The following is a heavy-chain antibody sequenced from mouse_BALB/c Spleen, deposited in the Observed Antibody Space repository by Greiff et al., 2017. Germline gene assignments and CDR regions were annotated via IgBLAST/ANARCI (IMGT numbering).Heavy chain of an antibody. J-gene: IGHJ3*01. D-gene: IGHD2-1*01. CDR2: ISYDGSN. CDR3: AREETRNYPCAD. V-gene: IGHV3-6*02. CDR1: GYSITSGYY. Sequence: ESGPGLVKPSQSLSLTCSVTGYSITSGYYWNWIRQFPGNKLEWMGYISYDGSNNYNPSLKNRISITRDTSKNQFFLKLNSVTTEDTATYYCAREETRNYPCADWGQGTLVTVAA.